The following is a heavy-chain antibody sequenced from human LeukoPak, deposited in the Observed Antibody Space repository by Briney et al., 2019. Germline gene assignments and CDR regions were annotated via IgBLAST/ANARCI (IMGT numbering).Heavy chain of an antibody. CDR1: GFTFDDYG. CDR2: INWSGGST. Sequence: AGGSLRLSCAASGFTFDDYGMSWVRQAPGKGLEWVSGINWSGGSTGYADSVKGRFTISRDNAKNSLYLQMNSLRAEDTALYHCAREGSSSSLDYWGQGTLVTVSS. J-gene: IGHJ4*02. V-gene: IGHV3-20*01. D-gene: IGHD6-13*01. CDR3: AREGSSSSLDY.